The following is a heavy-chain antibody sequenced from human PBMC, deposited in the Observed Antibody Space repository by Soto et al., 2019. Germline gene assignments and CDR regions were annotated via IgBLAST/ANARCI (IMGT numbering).Heavy chain of an antibody. J-gene: IGHJ6*03. CDR1: GGSFSGYY. CDR3: ARTYNWNYYYDYYYQDV. D-gene: IGHD1-7*01. Sequence: SETLSLTCAVYGGSFSGYYWSWIRQPPGKGLEWIGEINHSGSTNYNPSLKSRVTISVDTSKNQFSLKLSSVTAADTAVDYCARTYNWNYYYDYYYQDVWGKGTTVTVSS. V-gene: IGHV4-34*01. CDR2: INHSGST.